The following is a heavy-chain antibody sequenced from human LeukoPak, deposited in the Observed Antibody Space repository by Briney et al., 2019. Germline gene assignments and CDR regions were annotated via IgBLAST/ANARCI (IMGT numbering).Heavy chain of an antibody. V-gene: IGHV4-39*01. Sequence: SETLSLTCTVSGGSISSSYFWGWIRQPPGKGLEWIGSVYYSGNTYYNPSLESRVTISVDTSKNQFSLKLSSVTAADTAVYYCARSFYGYGSYMYYFDYWGQGTLVTVSS. D-gene: IGHD5-18*01. J-gene: IGHJ4*02. CDR1: GGSISSSYF. CDR3: ARSFYGYGSYMYYFDY. CDR2: VYYSGNT.